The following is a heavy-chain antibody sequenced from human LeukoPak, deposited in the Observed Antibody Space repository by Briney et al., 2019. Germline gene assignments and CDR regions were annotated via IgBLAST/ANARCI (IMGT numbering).Heavy chain of an antibody. CDR1: GFTFTMFS. CDR3: ARTYDFGIGPPGDAFDN. Sequence: PGGSLRLSCAASGFTFTMFSMNWLRQAPGKGLEWIAFIRGRSDTTYYADSVQGRFTISRDNAEDSVYLQMNGLRVEDTAVYYCARTYDFGIGPPGDAFDNWGQGTLVTVFS. V-gene: IGHV3-48*01. J-gene: IGHJ3*02. CDR2: IRGRSDTT. D-gene: IGHD3-3*01.